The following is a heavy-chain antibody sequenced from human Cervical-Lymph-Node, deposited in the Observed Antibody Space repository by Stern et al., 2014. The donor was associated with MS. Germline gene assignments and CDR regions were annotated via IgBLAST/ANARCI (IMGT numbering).Heavy chain of an antibody. Sequence: VQLQESGPGLVRPSGTLSLTCAVSGDSISNDNWWSWVRHPPGKGLEWIGEFYHTGSANYDPSIRSRVTISVDKSKTQFPLRLTSMTAADTAVYYCARDQGFQLMNSWGQGTLVIVSS. CDR3: ARDQGFQLMNS. D-gene: IGHD2-2*01. V-gene: IGHV4-4*02. CDR1: GDSISNDNW. J-gene: IGHJ4*02. CDR2: FYHTGSA.